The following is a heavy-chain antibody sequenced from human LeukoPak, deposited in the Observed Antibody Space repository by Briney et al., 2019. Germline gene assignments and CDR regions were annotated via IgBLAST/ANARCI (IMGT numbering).Heavy chain of an antibody. V-gene: IGHV1-2*02. CDR3: ARHPRIAAAEGYWFDP. J-gene: IGHJ5*02. CDR1: GDTFTGYY. Sequence: ASVKVSCKASGDTFTGYYMHWVRQAPGQGLEWMGWINPNSGGTNYAQKFQGRVTMTTDTSTSTAYMELRSLRSDDTAVYYCARHPRIAAAEGYWFDPWGQGTLVTVSS. CDR2: INPNSGGT. D-gene: IGHD6-13*01.